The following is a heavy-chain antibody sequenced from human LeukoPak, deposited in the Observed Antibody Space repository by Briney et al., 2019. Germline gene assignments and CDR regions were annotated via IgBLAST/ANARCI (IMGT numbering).Heavy chain of an antibody. D-gene: IGHD2-8*02. CDR3: AKDVRGGCTGGNCND. Sequence: GGSLRFSCAASGFTFTRYAMSWVRQAPGKGLEWVSDISGRGGRTDYADSVKGRFTISRDNSKNTVYLQMNRLRAEDTAVYYCAKDVRGGCTGGNCNDWGQGTLVTVSS. J-gene: IGHJ4*02. V-gene: IGHV3-23*01. CDR1: GFTFTRYA. CDR2: ISGRGGRT.